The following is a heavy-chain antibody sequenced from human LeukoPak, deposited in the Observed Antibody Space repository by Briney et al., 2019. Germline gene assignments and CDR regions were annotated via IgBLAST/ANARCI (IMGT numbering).Heavy chain of an antibody. CDR1: GFTFSNYG. Sequence: GGSLRLPGAASGFTFSNYGMHWVRQAPGKGLEWVAVISYDGSNKYYADSVKGRFTIFRDNSKNTLYLQMNSLRAEDTAVHYCAKEGSDAFYICGQGTMVTVSS. CDR3: AKEGSDAFYI. J-gene: IGHJ3*02. CDR2: ISYDGSNK. V-gene: IGHV3-30*18.